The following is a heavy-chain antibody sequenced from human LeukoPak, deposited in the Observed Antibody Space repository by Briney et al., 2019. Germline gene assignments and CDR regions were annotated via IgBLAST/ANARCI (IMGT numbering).Heavy chain of an antibody. J-gene: IGHJ4*02. V-gene: IGHV3-30-3*01. D-gene: IGHD3-10*01. CDR1: GFTFSSYA. CDR3: GRGSVGFGELNY. CDR2: ISYDGSNK. Sequence: GRSLRLSCAASGFTFSSYAMHWVRQAPGKGLEWVAVISYDGSNKFYADSVKGRSTLSRDNSKNTLYLQMNSLRIEDTAVYYCGRGSVGFGELNYWGQGTLVTVSS.